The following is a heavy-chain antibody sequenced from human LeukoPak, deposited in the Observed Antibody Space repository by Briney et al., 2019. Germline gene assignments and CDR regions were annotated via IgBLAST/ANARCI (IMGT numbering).Heavy chain of an antibody. CDR3: AREFEYSSSSGLFDI. D-gene: IGHD6-6*01. CDR2: ISYSGST. V-gene: IGHV4-31*03. CDR1: GGSITSGIYY. Sequence: TLSLTCTVSGGSITSGIYYWTWIRQHPGKGLEWVGYISYSGSTYYNPSLKGRVTISVDTSKNQFSLNLASVTAADTAVYYCAREFEYSSSSGLFDIWGPGTMVTVSS. J-gene: IGHJ3*02.